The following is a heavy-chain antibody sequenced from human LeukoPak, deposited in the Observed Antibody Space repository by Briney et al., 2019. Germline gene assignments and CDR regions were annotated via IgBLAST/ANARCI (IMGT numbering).Heavy chain of an antibody. CDR1: GFTFSSYW. J-gene: IGHJ4*02. V-gene: IGHV3-74*01. CDR3: ARGEAVAELIFDY. D-gene: IGHD6-19*01. Sequence: GGSLRLSCAASGFTFSSYWMHWVRQAPGKGLVWVSRINSDGSSTSYADSVKGRFTISRDNAKNTLYLQMNSLRAEDTAVYYCARGEAVAELIFDYWGQGTLVTVSS. CDR2: INSDGSST.